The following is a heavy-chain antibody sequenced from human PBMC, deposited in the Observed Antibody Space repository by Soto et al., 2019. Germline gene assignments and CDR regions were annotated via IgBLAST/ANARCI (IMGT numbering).Heavy chain of an antibody. V-gene: IGHV2-5*02. CDR2: IYWDGDK. CDR3: AHRPSDFWSGHEGYYFDH. J-gene: IGHJ4*02. D-gene: IGHD3-3*01. Sequence: QITLKESGPTLVKPTQTITLTCTFSGFSLSSSGVGVGWLRQPPGKALEGLALIYWDGDKRYRPSLKRRLTIAKDTSNHQVVLTMTDMDPVDTATCYCAHRPSDFWSGHEGYYFDHWGQGTLVTVSS. CDR1: GFSLSSSGVG.